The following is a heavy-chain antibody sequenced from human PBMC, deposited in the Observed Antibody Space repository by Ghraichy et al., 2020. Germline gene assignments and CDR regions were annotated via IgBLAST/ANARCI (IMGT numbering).Heavy chain of an antibody. Sequence: ESLNISCTVSGGSISSYYWSWIRQPPGKGLEWIGYIYYSGSTNYNPSLKSRVTISVDTSKNQFSLKLSSVTAADTAVYYCARVIGYSGYDEYYFDYWGQGTLVTVSS. CDR3: ARVIGYSGYDEYYFDY. D-gene: IGHD5-12*01. J-gene: IGHJ4*02. V-gene: IGHV4-59*01. CDR1: GGSISSYY. CDR2: IYYSGST.